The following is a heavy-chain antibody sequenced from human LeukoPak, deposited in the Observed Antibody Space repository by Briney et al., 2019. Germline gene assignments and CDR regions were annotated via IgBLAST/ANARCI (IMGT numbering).Heavy chain of an antibody. J-gene: IGHJ4*02. Sequence: ASVKVSCKVSGYTLTELSMHWVRQAPGKGIEWMGGFDPEDGETIYAQKFQGRVTMTEDTSTDTAYMELSSLRSEDTAVYYCATDFLSTAPFDYWGQGTLVTVSS. CDR3: ATDFLSTAPFDY. CDR1: GYTLTELS. CDR2: FDPEDGET. V-gene: IGHV1-24*01. D-gene: IGHD2-2*01.